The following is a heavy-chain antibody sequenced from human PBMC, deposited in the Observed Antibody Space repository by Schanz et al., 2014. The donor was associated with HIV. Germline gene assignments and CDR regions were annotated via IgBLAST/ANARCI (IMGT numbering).Heavy chain of an antibody. Sequence: EVQLVESGGGLVQPGGSLTLSCAASGFSFSDYWMHWVRQVPGKGLLWVSRMNNDVSSRLYADSVKGRFTISRDNAQNTLYLQMNSLRDEDTAVYYCARRSPDGGYYDNWGQGTLVTVSS. D-gene: IGHD2-15*01. V-gene: IGHV3-74*01. CDR1: GFSFSDYW. CDR3: ARRSPDGGYYDN. CDR2: MNNDVSSR. J-gene: IGHJ4*02.